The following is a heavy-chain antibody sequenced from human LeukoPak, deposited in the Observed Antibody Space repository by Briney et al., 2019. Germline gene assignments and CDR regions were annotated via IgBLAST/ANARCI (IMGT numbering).Heavy chain of an antibody. V-gene: IGHV3-53*04. CDR3: AGIVGATDAFDI. J-gene: IGHJ3*02. CDR1: GFIVSSNY. D-gene: IGHD1-26*01. CDR2: IYSGGGT. Sequence: GGSLRLSCAASGFIVSSNYMNWVRQAPGKGLEWVSVIYSGGGTYYADSVKSRFTVFRHNSKNTLFLQMNSLRAEDTAVYYCAGIVGATDAFDIWGQGTMVTVSS.